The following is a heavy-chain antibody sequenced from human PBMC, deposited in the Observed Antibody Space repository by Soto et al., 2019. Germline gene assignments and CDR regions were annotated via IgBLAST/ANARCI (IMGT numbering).Heavy chain of an antibody. CDR3: ARLGSMVRGVYSFDD. Sequence: PSETLSLTCTVSGGSISSYYWSWIRQPPGKGLEWIGYIYSSGSTNYNPSLKSRVTISVDTSKNQFSLKLSSVTAADTAVYYCARLGSMVRGVYSFDDWGQGTLVTVSS. J-gene: IGHJ4*02. V-gene: IGHV4-59*08. CDR2: IYSSGST. D-gene: IGHD3-10*01. CDR1: GGSISSYY.